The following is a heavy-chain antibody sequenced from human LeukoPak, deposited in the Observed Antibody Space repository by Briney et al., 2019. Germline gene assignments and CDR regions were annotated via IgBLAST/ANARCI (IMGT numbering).Heavy chain of an antibody. D-gene: IGHD2-2*01. V-gene: IGHV3-33*01. CDR3: AREYCSSTSFYFDY. J-gene: IGHJ4*02. CDR2: IWYDGSNK. CDR1: GFTFSSYG. Sequence: GGSLRLSCAASGFTFSSYGMHWVRQAPGKGLEWVAVIWYDGSNKYYADSVKGRFTISRDNSKNTLYLQMNSLRAEDTAVYYCAREYCSSTSFYFDYWGQGTLVTVSS.